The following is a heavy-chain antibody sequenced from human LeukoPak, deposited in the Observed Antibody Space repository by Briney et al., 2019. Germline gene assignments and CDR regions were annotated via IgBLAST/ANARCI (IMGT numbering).Heavy chain of an antibody. CDR2: IYYSGST. V-gene: IGHV4-39*07. J-gene: IGHJ4*02. CDR1: GGSISSSSYY. D-gene: IGHD3-22*01. CDR3: ARAWYDSSGYYDY. Sequence: PSETLSLTCTVSGGSISSSSYYWGWIRQPPGKGLEWIGSIYYSGSTYYNPSLKSRVTVSVDTSKNQFSLKLSSVTAADTAVYYCARAWYDSSGYYDYWGQGTLVTVSS.